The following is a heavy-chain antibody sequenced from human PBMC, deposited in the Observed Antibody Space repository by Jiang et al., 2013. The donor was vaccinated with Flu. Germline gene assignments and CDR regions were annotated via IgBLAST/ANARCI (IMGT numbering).Heavy chain of an antibody. CDR3: AKFRDGYYHYYGMDV. CDR2: TYYSGSS. Sequence: GSGLVKPSETLSLTCTVSGGSISTYYWGWFRQPPGKALEWIGYTYYSGSSNSNPSLKSRATISVETSKNQFSLRLSSVTAADTAVYHCAKFRDGYYHYYGMDVWGPGTTGHRLL. D-gene: IGHD3-10*01. V-gene: IGHV4-59*01. CDR1: GGSISTYY. J-gene: IGHJ6*02.